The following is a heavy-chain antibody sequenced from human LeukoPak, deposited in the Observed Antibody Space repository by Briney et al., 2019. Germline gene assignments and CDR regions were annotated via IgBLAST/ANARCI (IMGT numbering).Heavy chain of an antibody. V-gene: IGHV4-28*01. CDR2: INHSGST. J-gene: IGHJ4*02. D-gene: IGHD3-10*01. Sequence: SVTLSLTCAVSGYSISSSNWWGWIRQPPGKGLEWIGEINHSGSTNYNPSLKSRVTISVDTSKNQFSLKLSSVTAADTAVYYCARRITMVRGVTKSYFDYWGQGTLVTVSS. CDR3: ARRITMVRGVTKSYFDY. CDR1: GYSISSSNW.